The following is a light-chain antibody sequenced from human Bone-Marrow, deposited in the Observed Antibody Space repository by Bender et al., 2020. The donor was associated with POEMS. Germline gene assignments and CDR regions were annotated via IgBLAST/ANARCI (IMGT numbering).Light chain of an antibody. CDR2: KDS. J-gene: IGLJ3*02. Sequence: SYELTQPSSVSVSPGQTARITCSGDELPKQYAYWYQHRPGQAPVQVIYKDSQRPSGIPERFSGSSSGTTVTLTISGVQAEDEADYYCQSADSSAIYGVFGGGTKLTVL. CDR3: QSADSSAIYGV. V-gene: IGLV3-25*03. CDR1: ELPKQY.